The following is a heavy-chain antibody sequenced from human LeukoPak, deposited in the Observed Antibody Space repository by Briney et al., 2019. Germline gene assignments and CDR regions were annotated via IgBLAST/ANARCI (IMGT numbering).Heavy chain of an antibody. V-gene: IGHV3-9*01. Sequence: PGGSLRLSCAASGFTFDDYAMHWVRQAPGKGLEWVSGISWNSGSIGYADSVKGRFTISRDNAKNSLYLQMDSLRAEDTALYYCATSYYYGSGSYLDYWGQGTLVTVSS. CDR1: GFTFDDYA. CDR2: ISWNSGSI. CDR3: ATSYYYGSGSYLDY. J-gene: IGHJ4*02. D-gene: IGHD3-10*01.